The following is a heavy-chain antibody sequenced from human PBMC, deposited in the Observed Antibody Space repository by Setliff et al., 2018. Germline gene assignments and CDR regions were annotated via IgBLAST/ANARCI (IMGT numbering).Heavy chain of an antibody. CDR2: AYYNGDS. CDR1: GGSLSGSLRGYAVF. Sequence: PSETLSLTCTVSGGSLSGSLRGYAVFWGWIRQSPGKELEWIGSAYYNGDSYYNTSLKSLVTMSVDTSGNQFSLHLISVTAADTAVYYCAPHVGTRSRGYNYYYYFMDVWGKGTTVTVSS. V-gene: IGHV4-39*01. D-gene: IGHD3-10*01. J-gene: IGHJ6*03. CDR3: APHVGTRSRGYNYYYYFMDV.